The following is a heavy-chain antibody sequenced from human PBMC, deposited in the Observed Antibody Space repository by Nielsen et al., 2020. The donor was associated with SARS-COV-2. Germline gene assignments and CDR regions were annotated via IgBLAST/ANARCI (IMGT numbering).Heavy chain of an antibody. CDR2: INPSGGGT. CDR3: AREHFVGGLGIVVVISTILDY. D-gene: IGHD3-22*01. V-gene: IGHV1-46*01. Sequence: AAVKVSCKASGDTFTSYYMHSVRQAPGQGLEWMGIINPSGGGTSYAQKFQGRVTMTRDTSTSTVYMELSSLRSEDTAVYYCAREHFVGGLGIVVVISTILDYWGQGTLVTVSS. J-gene: IGHJ4*02. CDR1: GDTFTSYY.